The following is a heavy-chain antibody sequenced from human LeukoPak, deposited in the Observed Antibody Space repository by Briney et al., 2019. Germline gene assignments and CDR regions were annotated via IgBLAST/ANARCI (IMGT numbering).Heavy chain of an antibody. V-gene: IGHV4-4*07. D-gene: IGHD3-22*01. CDR2: IYTSGST. CDR1: GGSISSYY. CDR3: ARDYYDSSGYTYYMDV. Sequence: SETLSLTCTVSGGSISSYYWSWIRQPAGKGLEWIGRIYTSGSTNYNPSLKSRVTMSVDTSKNQFSLELSSVTAADTAVYYCARDYYDSSGYTYYMDVWGKGTTVTVSS. J-gene: IGHJ6*03.